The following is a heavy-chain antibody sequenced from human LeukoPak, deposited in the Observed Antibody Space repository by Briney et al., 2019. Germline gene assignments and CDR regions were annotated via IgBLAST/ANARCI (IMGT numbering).Heavy chain of an antibody. CDR2: ISACNGNT. V-gene: IGHV1-18*01. J-gene: IGHJ5*02. Sequence: ASVKVSCKASGYTFTSYGISWVRQAPGQGLEWMGWISACNGNTNYAQKLEGRVTMTTDTSTSTAYMQLRSLRSDDTAVYYCARDNYAGANWFDPWGQGTLVTVSS. CDR3: ARDNYAGANWFDP. CDR1: GYTFTSYG. D-gene: IGHD1-7*01.